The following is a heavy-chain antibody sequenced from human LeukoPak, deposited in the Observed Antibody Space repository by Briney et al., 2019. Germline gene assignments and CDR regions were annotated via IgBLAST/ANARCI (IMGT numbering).Heavy chain of an antibody. CDR2: INPYNGQT. V-gene: IGHV1-18*01. D-gene: IGHD3-22*01. CDR1: GYTFTSYG. J-gene: IGHJ4*02. Sequence: ASVKVSCKASGYTFTSYGISWVRQAPGQGLEWMGWINPYNGQTYYAQNFQGRVTMTTDTSTSTAYMDLRSLRSDDTAVYYCATAGYYDSSGYYAPDYWGQGTLVTVSS. CDR3: ATAGYYDSSGYYAPDY.